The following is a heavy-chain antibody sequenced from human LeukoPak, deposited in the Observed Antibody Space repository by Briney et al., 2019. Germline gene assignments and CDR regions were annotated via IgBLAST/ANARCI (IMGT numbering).Heavy chain of an antibody. Sequence: PSETLSLNCTVSGVSTSDSYWSWIRQPPGKGLEWIGYIFHTGDSHHNPSFRSRVSISLDTSKDQISLRLTSVTAADTAVYYCAGHRFASPLDSWGQGTLVTVSS. D-gene: IGHD3-10*01. CDR1: GVSTSDSY. V-gene: IGHV4-59*08. CDR2: IFHTGDS. J-gene: IGHJ4*02. CDR3: AGHRFASPLDS.